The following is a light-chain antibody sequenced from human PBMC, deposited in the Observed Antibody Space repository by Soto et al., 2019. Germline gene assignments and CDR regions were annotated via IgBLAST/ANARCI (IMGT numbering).Light chain of an antibody. Sequence: EIVLTQSPGTLSLSPGERATLSCRASRSLSSSYVVWYQQKPGQAPRLLIYAASRRATGIPDRFSGSGSATEYTLTISRLEPEEFAVYYCQQQGTFGQGTKVDIK. CDR2: AAS. J-gene: IGKJ2*01. CDR1: RSLSSSY. CDR3: QQQGT. V-gene: IGKV3-20*01.